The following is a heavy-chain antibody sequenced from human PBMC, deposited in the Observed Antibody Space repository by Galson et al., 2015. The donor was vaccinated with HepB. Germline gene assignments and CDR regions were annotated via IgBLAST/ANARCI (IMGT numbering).Heavy chain of an antibody. Sequence: KVSCKASGYTFTSYGISCVRQMPGKGLEWMGRIDPSDSYTNYSPSFQGHVTISADKSISTAYLQWSSLKASDTAMYYCARRRGDYCSGGSCYYYHGMDVWGQGTTVTVSS. J-gene: IGHJ6*02. V-gene: IGHV5-10-1*01. D-gene: IGHD2-15*01. CDR3: ARRRGDYCSGGSCYYYHGMDV. CDR1: GYTFTSYG. CDR2: IDPSDSYT.